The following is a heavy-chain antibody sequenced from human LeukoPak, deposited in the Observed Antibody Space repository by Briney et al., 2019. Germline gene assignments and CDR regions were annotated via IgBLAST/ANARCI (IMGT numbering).Heavy chain of an antibody. J-gene: IGHJ4*02. CDR3: ARACFDGDYVDY. Sequence: GASVKVSCKASGYTFTSYDINWVRQATGQGLERMGWMNPNSGNTGYAQKFQGRVTMTRNTSISTAYMELSSLRSEDTAVYYCARACFDGDYVDYWGQGTLVTVSS. CDR1: GYTFTSYD. V-gene: IGHV1-8*01. D-gene: IGHD4-17*01. CDR2: MNPNSGNT.